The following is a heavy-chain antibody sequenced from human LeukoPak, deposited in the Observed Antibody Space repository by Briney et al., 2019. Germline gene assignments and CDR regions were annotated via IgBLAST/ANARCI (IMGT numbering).Heavy chain of an antibody. CDR2: IIPIFGTA. CDR3: AGGLVTAMAYNWFDP. CDR1: GYTFTSYD. J-gene: IGHJ5*02. V-gene: IGHV1-69*13. D-gene: IGHD5-18*01. Sequence: ASVKVSCKASGYTFTSYDINWVRQATGQGLEWMGGIIPIFGTANYAQKFQGRVTITADESTSTAYMELSSLRSEDTAVYYCAGGLVTAMAYNWFDPWGQGTLVTVSS.